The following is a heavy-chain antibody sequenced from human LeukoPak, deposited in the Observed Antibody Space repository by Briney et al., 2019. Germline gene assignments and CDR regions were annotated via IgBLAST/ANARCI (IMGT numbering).Heavy chain of an antibody. J-gene: IGHJ4*02. CDR1: GFTVSSNY. D-gene: IGHD5-24*01. Sequence: GGSLRLSCAASGFTVSSNYMSWVRQAPGKGLEWVSVIYSGGTTYYADSVEGRFTISRDNFKNTLYLQMNSLRAEDTAVYYCARDVEMDYWGQGTLVTVSS. CDR2: IYSGGTT. V-gene: IGHV3-66*02. CDR3: ARDVEMDY.